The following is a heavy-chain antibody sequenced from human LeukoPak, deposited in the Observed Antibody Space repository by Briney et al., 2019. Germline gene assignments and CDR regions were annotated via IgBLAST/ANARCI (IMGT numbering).Heavy chain of an antibody. D-gene: IGHD6-19*01. CDR3: ARPRWLVPIFDY. J-gene: IGHJ4*02. CDR1: GFTFSDYY. CDR2: ISSSGSTI. V-gene: IGHV3-11*01. Sequence: SGGSLRLSCAASGFTFSDYYMSWIRQAPGKGLEWVSYISSSGSTICYADSVKGRFTISRDNAKNSLYLQMNSLRAEDTAVYYCARPRWLVPIFDYWGQGTLVTVSS.